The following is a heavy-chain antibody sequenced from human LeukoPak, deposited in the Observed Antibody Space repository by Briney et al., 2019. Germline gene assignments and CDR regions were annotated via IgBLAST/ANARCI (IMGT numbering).Heavy chain of an antibody. Sequence: GGSLRLSCEASGFTFSGSAIHWVRQASGKGLEWMGRIRHKANSYATQYAAAVRGRFTISRDDSKNTAYLQMNSLKTEDTAVYYCSRPAITAATGGRDYWGQGTLVTVSS. D-gene: IGHD1-20*01. CDR2: IRHKANSYAT. CDR3: SRPAITAATGGRDY. CDR1: GFTFSGSA. J-gene: IGHJ4*02. V-gene: IGHV3-73*01.